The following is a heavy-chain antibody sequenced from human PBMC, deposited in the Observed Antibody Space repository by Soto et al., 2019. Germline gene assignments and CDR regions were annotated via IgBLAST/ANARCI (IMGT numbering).Heavy chain of an antibody. V-gene: IGHV3-30*03. CDR2: ISYDGSNK. J-gene: IGHJ4*02. CDR3: AHSTAGPDYFDY. Sequence: GGSLRLSCAASGFTFSSYGMHWVRQAPGKGLEWVAVISYDGSNKYYADSVKGRFTISRDNSKNTLYLQMNSLRAEDTAVYYCAHSTAGPDYFDYWGQGTLVTVSS. CDR1: GFTFSSYG.